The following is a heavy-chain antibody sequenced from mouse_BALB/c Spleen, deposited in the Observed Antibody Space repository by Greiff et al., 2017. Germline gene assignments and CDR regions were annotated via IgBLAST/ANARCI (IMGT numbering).Heavy chain of an antibody. CDR1: GFAFSSYD. CDR3: ARSLLRLAMDD. J-gene: IGHJ4*01. V-gene: IGHV5-12-1*01. Sequence: EVKLMESGGGLVKPGGSLKLSCAASGFAFSSYDMSWVLQTPEKRLEWVAYISSGGGSTYYPDTLKGRFTISRDNAKNTLYLQMTSLRSEDAAMYYCARSLLRLAMDDWGQGTSVTVSS. D-gene: IGHD1-1*01. CDR2: ISSGGGST.